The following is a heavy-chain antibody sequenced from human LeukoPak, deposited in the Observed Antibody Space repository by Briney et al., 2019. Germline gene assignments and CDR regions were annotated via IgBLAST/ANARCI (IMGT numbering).Heavy chain of an antibody. D-gene: IGHD2-2*02. Sequence: GASVKVCCKASGYTFTGYYMHWVRQAPGQGLEWMGWISAYNGNTNYAQKLQGRVTMTTDTSTSTAYMELRSLRSDDTAVYYCARAGYCSSTSCYRDAFDIWGQGTMVTVSS. CDR1: GYTFTGYY. CDR2: ISAYNGNT. J-gene: IGHJ3*02. V-gene: IGHV1-18*04. CDR3: ARAGYCSSTSCYRDAFDI.